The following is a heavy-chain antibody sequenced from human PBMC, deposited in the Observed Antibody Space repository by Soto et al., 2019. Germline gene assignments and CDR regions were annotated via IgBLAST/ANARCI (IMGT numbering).Heavy chain of an antibody. D-gene: IGHD4-17*01. CDR1: GFTFSSYI. J-gene: IGHJ6*02. Sequence: GGSRRLSWAASGFTFSSYIMNWVRQAPGKGLEWVSSISSSSSYIYYADSVKGRFTISRDNAKNSLYLQMNSLRAEDTAVYYCARDMTTLRYYYYGMDVWGQGTTVTRLL. CDR2: ISSSSSYI. V-gene: IGHV3-21*01. CDR3: ARDMTTLRYYYYGMDV.